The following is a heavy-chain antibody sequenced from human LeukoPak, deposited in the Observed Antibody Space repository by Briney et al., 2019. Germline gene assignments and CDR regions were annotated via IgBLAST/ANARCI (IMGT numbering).Heavy chain of an antibody. CDR1: GFTFSNYA. J-gene: IGHJ4*02. CDR2: ISGSGGRT. Sequence: GGSLRLSCAASGFTFSNYAMSWVRQAPGKGLEWVSAISGSGGRTYYADSVEGRFTISRDNSKNTLYLQMNSLRAEDTAVYYCAADNGDHLFDYWGQGTLVTVSS. CDR3: AADNGDHLFDY. D-gene: IGHD4-17*01. V-gene: IGHV3-23*01.